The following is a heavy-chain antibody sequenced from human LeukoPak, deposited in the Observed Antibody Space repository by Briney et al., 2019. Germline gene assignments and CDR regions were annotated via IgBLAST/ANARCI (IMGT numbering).Heavy chain of an antibody. Sequence: SGTLSLTCAVSGGSISSSNWWSWVRQPPGKGLEWIGEIYHSGSTNYNPSLKSRVTISVDKSKDQFSLKLSSVTAADTAVYYCARGRNNDYVWGSYRLNWFDPWGQGTLVTVSS. D-gene: IGHD3-16*02. J-gene: IGHJ5*02. V-gene: IGHV4-4*02. CDR3: ARGRNNDYVWGSYRLNWFDP. CDR1: GGSISSSNW. CDR2: IYHSGST.